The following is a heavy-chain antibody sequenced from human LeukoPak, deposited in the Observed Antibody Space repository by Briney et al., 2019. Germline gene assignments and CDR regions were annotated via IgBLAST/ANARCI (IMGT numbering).Heavy chain of an antibody. CDR1: GFTFSSYA. CDR2: ISYDGSNK. CDR3: AKDGRYCSSTSCPTSDAFDI. Sequence: PGGSLRLSCAASGFTFSSYAMSWVRQAPGKGLEWEAVISYDGSNKYYADSVKGRFTISRDNSKNTLYLQMNSLRAEDTAVYYCAKDGRYCSSTSCPTSDAFDIWGQGTMVTVSS. D-gene: IGHD2-2*01. V-gene: IGHV3-30-3*01. J-gene: IGHJ3*02.